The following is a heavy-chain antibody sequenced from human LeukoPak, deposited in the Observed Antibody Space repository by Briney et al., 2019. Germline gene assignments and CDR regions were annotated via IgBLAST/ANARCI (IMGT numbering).Heavy chain of an antibody. CDR3: ARDPTVTSKTPTA. Sequence: GGSLRLSCSASGFTFSSYAMHWVRQAPGKGLEYVSAISSNGGSTYYADSVKGRFTISRDNSKNTLYLQMNSLRAEDTAVYYCARDPTVTSKTPTAWGQGTLVTVSS. D-gene: IGHD4-11*01. V-gene: IGHV3-64*04. CDR1: GFTFSSYA. J-gene: IGHJ5*02. CDR2: ISSNGGST.